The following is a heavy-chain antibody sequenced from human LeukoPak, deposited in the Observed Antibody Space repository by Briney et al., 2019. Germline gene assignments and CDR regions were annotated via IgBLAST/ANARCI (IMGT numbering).Heavy chain of an antibody. D-gene: IGHD1-26*01. V-gene: IGHV3-21*01. J-gene: IGHJ4*02. CDR2: ISSSSSYI. CDR3: ARSPGELQYYFDY. CDR1: GFTFSSYS. Sequence: GGSLRLSCAASGFTFSSYSMNWVRQAPGKGLEWVSSISSSSSYIYYADSVKGRFTISIDNAKNSLYLQMNSLRAEDTAVYYCARSPGELQYYFDYWGQGTLVTVSS.